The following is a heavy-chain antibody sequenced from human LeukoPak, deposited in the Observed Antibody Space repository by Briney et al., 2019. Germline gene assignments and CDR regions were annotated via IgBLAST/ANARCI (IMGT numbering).Heavy chain of an antibody. CDR2: IYGGGAT. CDR1: GLIVSSTY. J-gene: IGHJ4*02. V-gene: IGHV3-53*01. Sequence: PGGSLRLSCAASGLIVSSTYMSWVRKAPGKGLEWVSAIYGGGATYNADSVKGRFTISRDSFKNTVYLQMNSLRAEDTAVYYCAREKSGSSSAFDYWGQGTLVTVSS. CDR3: AREKSGSSSAFDY. D-gene: IGHD1-26*01.